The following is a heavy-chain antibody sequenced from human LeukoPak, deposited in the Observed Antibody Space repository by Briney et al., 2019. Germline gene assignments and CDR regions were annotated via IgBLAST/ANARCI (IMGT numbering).Heavy chain of an antibody. D-gene: IGHD2-21*02. CDR3: VREDTPATANY. CDR2: ISGGGDIT. J-gene: IGHJ4*02. CDR1: GFNFANHA. Sequence: PGGSLRLSCAASGFNFANHAMSWVRQTPGKGLEWVSAISGGGDITYYADSVTGRFPISRDNSKDTLFLQMHSLRPGDTAVYYCVREDTPATANYWGQGPRVTIPS. V-gene: IGHV3-23*01.